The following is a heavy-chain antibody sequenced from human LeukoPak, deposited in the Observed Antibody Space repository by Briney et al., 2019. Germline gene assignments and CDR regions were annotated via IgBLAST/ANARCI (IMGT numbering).Heavy chain of an antibody. CDR3: ARDMSLNGYIDGSDAFDI. D-gene: IGHD5-18*01. CDR1: GGPINSHY. Sequence: SETLSLTCTVSGGPINSHYWSWIRQPPGKGLEWIGYIHYIGSTNYNPSLKSRVTISLNTSKNQFSLKLSSVTAADTAVYYCARDMSLNGYIDGSDAFDIWGQGTMVTVSS. CDR2: IHYIGST. J-gene: IGHJ3*02. V-gene: IGHV4-59*11.